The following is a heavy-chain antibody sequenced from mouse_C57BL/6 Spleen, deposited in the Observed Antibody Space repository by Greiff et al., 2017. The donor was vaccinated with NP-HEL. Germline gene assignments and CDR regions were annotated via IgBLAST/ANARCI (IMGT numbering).Heavy chain of an antibody. CDR2: IFPGSGST. J-gene: IGHJ3*01. D-gene: IGHD2-10*02. CDR3: ARSAAYGNPFAY. V-gene: IGHV1-75*01. Sequence: QVQLQQSGPELVKPGASVKISCKASGYTFPDSFINWVKQRPGQGLEWIGWIFPGSGSTYYNEKFKGKATLTVDKSSSTAYMLLSSLTSEDSAVYFCARSAAYGNPFAYWGQGTLVTVSA. CDR1: GYTFPDSF.